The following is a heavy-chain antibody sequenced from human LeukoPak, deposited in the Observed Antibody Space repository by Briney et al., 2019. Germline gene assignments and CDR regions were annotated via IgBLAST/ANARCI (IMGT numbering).Heavy chain of an antibody. Sequence: PSETLSLTCTVSGGSISSSSYYWGWLRQPPGKGLEWIGSIYYSGSTYYNPSLKSRVTISVDTSKNQFSLKLSSVTAADTAVYYCARQYSYYDFWSGYRPNWFDPWGQGTLVTVSS. CDR3: ARQYSYYDFWSGYRPNWFDP. J-gene: IGHJ5*02. V-gene: IGHV4-39*01. CDR2: IYYSGST. CDR1: GGSISSSSYY. D-gene: IGHD3-3*01.